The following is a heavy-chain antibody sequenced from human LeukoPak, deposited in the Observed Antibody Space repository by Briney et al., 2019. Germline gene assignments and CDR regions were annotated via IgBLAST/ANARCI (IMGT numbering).Heavy chain of an antibody. V-gene: IGHV3-7*01. Sequence: GGSLRLSCAASGFTFSSYWMSWVRQAPGKGLEWVASIKQDGSEKYYVDSVKGRFTISRDNAKNSLYLQMNSLRAEDTAVYYCARELPQWLAHHDAFDIWGQGTMGTVSS. CDR3: ARELPQWLAHHDAFDI. J-gene: IGHJ3*02. CDR2: IKQDGSEK. D-gene: IGHD6-19*01. CDR1: GFTFSSYW.